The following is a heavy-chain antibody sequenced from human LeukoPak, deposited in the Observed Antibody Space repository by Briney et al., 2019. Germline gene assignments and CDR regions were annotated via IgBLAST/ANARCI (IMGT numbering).Heavy chain of an antibody. CDR2: IYYSGST. J-gene: IGHJ1*01. CDR3: ARGGTSANFQH. V-gene: IGHV4-31*03. Sequence: SQTLSLTCTVSGGSISSGGYYWSWIRQHPGKGLEWIGYIYYSGSTHYNPSLQSRVSISVDTSKNQFSLKSSSVTAADTAVYYCARGGTSANFQHWGQGTLLTVSS. CDR1: GGSISSGGYY.